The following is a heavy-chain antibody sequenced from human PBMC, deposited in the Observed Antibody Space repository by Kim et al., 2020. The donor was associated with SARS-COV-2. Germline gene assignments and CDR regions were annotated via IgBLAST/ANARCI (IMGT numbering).Heavy chain of an antibody. J-gene: IGHJ4*02. Sequence: ADSVKGRFTISRDNAKNTLYLQMNSLRAEDTAVYYCAKAYITMVRGALDYWGQGTLVTVSS. CDR3: AKAYITMVRGALDY. V-gene: IGHV3-23*01. D-gene: IGHD3-10*01.